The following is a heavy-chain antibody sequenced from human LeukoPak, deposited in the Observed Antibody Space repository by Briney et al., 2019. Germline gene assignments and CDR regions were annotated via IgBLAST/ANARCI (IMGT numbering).Heavy chain of an antibody. J-gene: IGHJ6*04. CDR2: TYYRSKWYN. D-gene: IGHD6-19*01. V-gene: IGHV6-1*01. Sequence: SQTLSLTCAISGDSVSSNSAAWNWIRQSPSRGLEWLGRTYYRSKWYNDYAVSVKSRITINPDTSKNQFSLQLNSVTPEDTAVYYCARDQREGGGWYEYYYYYGMDVWGKGTTVTVSS. CDR3: ARDQREGGGWYEYYYYYGMDV. CDR1: GDSVSSNSAA.